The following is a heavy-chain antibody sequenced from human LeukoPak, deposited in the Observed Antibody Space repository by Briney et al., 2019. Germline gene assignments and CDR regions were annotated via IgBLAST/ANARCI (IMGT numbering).Heavy chain of an antibody. CDR2: ISDSGDTT. J-gene: IGHJ6*02. D-gene: IGHD3-3*01. CDR1: GFTFSSYA. V-gene: IGHV3-23*01. Sequence: PGGSLRLSCAASGFTFSSYAISWVRQAPGKGLEWVSGISDSGDTTYYADSVKGRFTISRDNSKNTLYLQMDSLRAEDTAVYYCARETYDFWSGYYYYGMDVWGQGTTVTVSS. CDR3: ARETYDFWSGYYYYGMDV.